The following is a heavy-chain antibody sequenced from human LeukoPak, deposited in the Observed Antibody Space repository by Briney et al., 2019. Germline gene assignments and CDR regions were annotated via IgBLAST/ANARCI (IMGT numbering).Heavy chain of an antibody. D-gene: IGHD3-22*01. V-gene: IGHV1-2*06. J-gene: IGHJ4*02. CDR3: ARDPEYYYDSSGLDSGDDY. CDR1: GYTFTGYY. Sequence: ASVKVSCKASGYTFTGYYMHWVRQAPGQGLEWMGRINPNSGGTNYARKFQGRVTMTRDTSISTAYMELSRLRSDDTAVYYCARDPEYYYDSSGLDSGDDYWGQGTLVTVSS. CDR2: INPNSGGT.